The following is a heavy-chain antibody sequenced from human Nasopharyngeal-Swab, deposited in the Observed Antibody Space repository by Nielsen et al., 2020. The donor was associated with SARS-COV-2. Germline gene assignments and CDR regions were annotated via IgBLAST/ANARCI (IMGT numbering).Heavy chain of an antibody. Sequence: SLKISCAASGFTFDDYTMHWVRQAPGEGLEWVSGINWNSGRKGYADSVKGRFTVSRDNADNSLFLQMDSLRPEDTAFYYCAKSLYTSTWSYYFDIWGQGTMVTVSS. CDR2: INWNSGRK. V-gene: IGHV3-9*01. J-gene: IGHJ4*02. D-gene: IGHD6-13*01. CDR3: AKSLYTSTWSYYFDI. CDR1: GFTFDDYT.